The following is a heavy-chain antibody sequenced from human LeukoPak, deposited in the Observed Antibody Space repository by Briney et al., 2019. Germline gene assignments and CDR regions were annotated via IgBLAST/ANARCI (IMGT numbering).Heavy chain of an antibody. CDR1: GGSFSGYY. Sequence: SETLSLTCAVYGGSFSGYYWSWIRQPPGKGLEWIGEINHSGSTNYNPSLKGRVTISVDTSKNQFSLKLTSVTAADTAVYYCARGFRGYFVFGGAFFDYWGQGTLVTVSS. CDR3: ARGFRGYFVFGGAFFDY. D-gene: IGHD3-16*01. CDR2: INHSGST. V-gene: IGHV4-34*01. J-gene: IGHJ4*02.